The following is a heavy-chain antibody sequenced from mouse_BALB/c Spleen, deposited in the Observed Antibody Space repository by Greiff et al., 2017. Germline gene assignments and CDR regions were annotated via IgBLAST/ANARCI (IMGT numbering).Heavy chain of an antibody. D-gene: IGHD2-4*01. J-gene: IGHJ3*01. CDR1: GYSITSDYA. CDR3: ARGRYDYPFAY. V-gene: IGHV3-2*02. CDR2: ISYSGST. Sequence: VQLKESGPGLVKPSQSLSLTCTVTGYSITSDYAWNWIRQFPGNKLEWMGYISYSGSTSYNPSLKSRISITRDTSKNQFFLQLNSVTTEDTATYYCARGRYDYPFAYWGQGTLVTVSA.